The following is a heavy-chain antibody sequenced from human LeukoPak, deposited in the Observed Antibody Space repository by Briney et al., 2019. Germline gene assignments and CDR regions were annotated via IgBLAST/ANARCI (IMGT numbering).Heavy chain of an antibody. CDR2: IYHSGST. D-gene: IGHD4-17*01. J-gene: IGHJ3*02. CDR3: ARVGYGDNAHAFDI. CDR1: GGSISSSNW. Sequence: SETLSLTCAVSGGSISSSNWWSWVRQPPGKGLEWIGEIYHSGSTNYNPSLKSRVTISVDKSKNQFSLKLSSVTAADTAVYYCARVGYGDNAHAFDIWGQGTMVTVSS. V-gene: IGHV4-4*02.